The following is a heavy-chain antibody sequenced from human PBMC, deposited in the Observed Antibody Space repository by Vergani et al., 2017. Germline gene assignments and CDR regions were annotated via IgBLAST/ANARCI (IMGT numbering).Heavy chain of an antibody. V-gene: IGHV4-34*01. CDR3: ARDSLTEFDIVVVPAASFYYYYMDV. D-gene: IGHD2-2*01. Sequence: QVQLQQWGAGLLKPSETLSLTCAVYGGSFSGYYWSWIRQPPGKGLEWIGEINHSGSTNYNPSLKSRVTISRDNAKNSLYLQMNSLRAEDTAVYYCARDSLTEFDIVVVPAASFYYYYMDVWGKGTTVTVSS. CDR1: GGSFSGYY. CDR2: INHSGST. J-gene: IGHJ6*03.